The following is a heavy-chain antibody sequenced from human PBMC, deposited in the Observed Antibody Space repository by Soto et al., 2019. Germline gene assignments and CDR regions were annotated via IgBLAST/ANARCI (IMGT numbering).Heavy chain of an antibody. V-gene: IGHV1-18*04. CDR1: GYTFTSYG. CDR2: ISAYNGNT. CDR3: AGDRLPRTSITIFGVVINHFDY. Sequence: ASVKVSCKASGYTFTSYGISWVRQAPGQGLEWMGWISAYNGNTNYAQKLQGRVTMTTDTSTSTAYMELRSLRSDDTAVYYCAGDRLPRTSITIFGVVINHFDYWGQATLVTVSS. J-gene: IGHJ4*02. D-gene: IGHD3-3*01.